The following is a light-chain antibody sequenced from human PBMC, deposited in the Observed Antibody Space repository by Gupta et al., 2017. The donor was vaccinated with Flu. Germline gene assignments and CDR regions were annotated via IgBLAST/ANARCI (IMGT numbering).Light chain of an antibody. CDR3: AAWDDSLNGWV. CDR2: SNN. J-gene: IGLJ3*02. V-gene: IGLV1-44*01. CDR1: SSNIGTYT. Sequence: QSVLTQPPSASGTLGQRVTISCSGSSSNIGTYTVNWYQQLPGTAPKLLIYSNNQRPSGVPDRFSGSKSGTSASLAMSGLQSEDEADYYCAAWDDSLNGWVFGGGTKLTVL.